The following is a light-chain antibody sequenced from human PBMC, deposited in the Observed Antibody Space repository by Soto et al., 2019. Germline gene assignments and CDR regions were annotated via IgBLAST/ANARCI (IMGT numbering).Light chain of an antibody. CDR2: DAS. J-gene: IGKJ4*01. Sequence: IQLTQSPSSLSASVGDKVTISCRASQAINSALAWCQQRPGKAPMVLIYDASILESGVPSRFSGSGSGTDFTLTISSLQPEDFATYHCQQFNSYPLTFGGGTKVEIE. V-gene: IGKV1-13*02. CDR3: QQFNSYPLT. CDR1: QAINSA.